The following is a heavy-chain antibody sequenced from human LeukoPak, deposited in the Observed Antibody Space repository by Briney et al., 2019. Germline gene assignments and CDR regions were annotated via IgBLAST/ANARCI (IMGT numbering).Heavy chain of an antibody. J-gene: IGHJ4*02. CDR3: ARQARAVAGRRGRRPFDY. D-gene: IGHD6-19*01. V-gene: IGHV4-61*02. CDR2: IYTSGST. CDR1: GGSISSGSYY. Sequence: PSETLSLTCTVSGGSISSGSYYWSWIRQPAGKGLEWIGRIYTSGSTNYNPSLKSRVTISVDTSKNQFSLKLSSVTAADTAVYYCARQARAVAGRRGRRPFDYWGQGTLVTVSS.